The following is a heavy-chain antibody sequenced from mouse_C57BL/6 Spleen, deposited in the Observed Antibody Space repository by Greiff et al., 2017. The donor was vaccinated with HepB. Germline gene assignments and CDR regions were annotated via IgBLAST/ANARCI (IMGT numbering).Heavy chain of an antibody. V-gene: IGHV5-17*01. J-gene: IGHJ3*01. Sequence: EVKLVESGGGLVKPGGSLKLSCAASGFTFSDYGMHWVRQAPEKGLEWVAYISSGSSTIYYADTVKGRFTISRDNAKNTLFLQMTSLRSEDTAMYYCARGGHQGGFAYWGQGTLVTVSA. CDR2: ISSGSSTI. CDR1: GFTFSDYG. CDR3: ARGGHQGGFAY.